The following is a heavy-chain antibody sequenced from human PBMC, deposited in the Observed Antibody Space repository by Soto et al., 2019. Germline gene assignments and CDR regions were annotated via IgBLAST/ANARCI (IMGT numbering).Heavy chain of an antibody. CDR3: ARGGVSTRTFDY. Sequence: LKISCKGSGYNFAGYWIAWVRQMPGKGLELMGIIDPSDSDTRYRPSFQGQVTISADKSISSAYLQWSSLRASDTAMYYCARGGVSTRTFDYWGQGTPVTVSS. V-gene: IGHV5-51*01. CDR1: GYNFAGYW. J-gene: IGHJ4*02. D-gene: IGHD3-3*01. CDR2: IDPSDSDT.